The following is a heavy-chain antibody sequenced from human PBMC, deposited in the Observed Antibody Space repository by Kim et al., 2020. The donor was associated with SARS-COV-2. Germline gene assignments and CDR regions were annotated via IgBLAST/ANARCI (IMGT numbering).Heavy chain of an antibody. Sequence: GHAQKSQGRVTMTRNTSISTAYMELSSLRSEDTAVYYCARDIAAADNDYWGQGTLVTVSS. CDR3: ARDIAAADNDY. V-gene: IGHV1-8*01. D-gene: IGHD6-13*01. J-gene: IGHJ4*02.